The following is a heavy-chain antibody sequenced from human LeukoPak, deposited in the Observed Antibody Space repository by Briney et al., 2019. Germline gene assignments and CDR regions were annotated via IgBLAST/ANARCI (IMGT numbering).Heavy chain of an antibody. V-gene: IGHV3-23*01. CDR1: GFTFSSYA. J-gene: IGHJ4*02. Sequence: GGSLRLSCATSGFTFSSYAMSWVRQAPGKGLEWVSAISGSGGSTYYADSVKGRFTISRDNSKNTLYLQMNSLRAEDTAVFYCAKGTVTTVTHLDYWGQGTLVTVSS. CDR2: ISGSGGST. D-gene: IGHD4-17*01. CDR3: AKGTVTTVTHLDY.